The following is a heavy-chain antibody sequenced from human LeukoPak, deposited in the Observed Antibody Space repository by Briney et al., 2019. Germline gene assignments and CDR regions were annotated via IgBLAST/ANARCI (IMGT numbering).Heavy chain of an antibody. J-gene: IGHJ4*02. D-gene: IGHD1-7*01. V-gene: IGHV3-23*01. Sequence: GGSLRLSCAASGFTFSNYAMPWVRQAPGKGLEWVSAINSSGSYTIYADSVKDRFTISRDNSKNTLYLQMNSLRADNTAIYYCAKGGNYAPLDYWGQGTLVTVSS. CDR3: AKGGNYAPLDY. CDR2: INSSGSYT. CDR1: GFTFSNYA.